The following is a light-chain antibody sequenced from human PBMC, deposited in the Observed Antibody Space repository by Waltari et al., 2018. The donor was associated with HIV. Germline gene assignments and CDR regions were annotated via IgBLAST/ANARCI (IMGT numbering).Light chain of an antibody. V-gene: IGKV1-39*01. CDR2: GTS. CDR3: QQSYSTPMT. Sequence: DIQMTQSPSSLSASVGDTVSITCRASQSISTYLSWYQQKPGTAPKLLIYGTSSLQSGVPSRFGGSGSGTHFTLSISNLQPEDFATYYCQQSYSTPMTFGGGTKVEIK. J-gene: IGKJ4*01. CDR1: QSISTY.